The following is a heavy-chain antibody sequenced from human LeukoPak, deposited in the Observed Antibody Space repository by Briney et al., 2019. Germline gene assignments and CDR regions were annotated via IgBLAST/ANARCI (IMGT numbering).Heavy chain of an antibody. CDR1: GGSFSGYY. J-gene: IGHJ3*02. CDR2: INHSGST. V-gene: IGHV4-34*01. D-gene: IGHD3-10*01. CDR3: ARPINYYGSGSYAFDI. Sequence: SETLSLTCAVYGGSFSGYYWSWIRQPPGKGLEWIGEINHSGSTNYNPSLKSRVTISVDTSKNQFSLKLSSVTAADTAVYYCARPINYYGSGSYAFDIWGQGTMVTVSS.